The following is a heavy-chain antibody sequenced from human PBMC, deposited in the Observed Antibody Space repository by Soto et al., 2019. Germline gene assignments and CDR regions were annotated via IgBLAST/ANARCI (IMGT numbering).Heavy chain of an antibody. D-gene: IGHD2-15*01. J-gene: IGHJ4*02. Sequence: SVKVSCKASGGTFSSYAISWVRQAPGQGLEWMGGIIPIFGTANYAQKFQGRVTIAADESTSTAYMELSSLRSEDTAVYYCARAVVVVAATQMAFDYWGQGTLVTVSS. CDR3: ARAVVVVAATQMAFDY. CDR2: IIPIFGTA. V-gene: IGHV1-69*13. CDR1: GGTFSSYA.